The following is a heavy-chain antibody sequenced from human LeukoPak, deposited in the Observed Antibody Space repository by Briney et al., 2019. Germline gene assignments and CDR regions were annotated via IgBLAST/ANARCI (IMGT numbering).Heavy chain of an antibody. V-gene: IGHV1-8*03. CDR1: GYTFTSYD. Sequence: ASVKVSCKAFGYTFTSYDINWVRQATGQGLEWMGWMNPNSGNTGYAQKFQGRVTITRNTSISTAYMELSSLRSEDTAVYYCARVIQSGHYDFWSGYSRYVDAFDIWGQGTMVTVSS. CDR2: MNPNSGNT. CDR3: ARVIQSGHYDFWSGYSRYVDAFDI. D-gene: IGHD3-3*01. J-gene: IGHJ3*02.